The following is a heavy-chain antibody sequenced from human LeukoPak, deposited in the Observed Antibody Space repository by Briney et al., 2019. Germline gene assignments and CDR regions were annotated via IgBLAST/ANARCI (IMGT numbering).Heavy chain of an antibody. CDR3: AKRPSDYGDYVTYFDY. V-gene: IGHV3-30*18. Sequence: PGGSLRLSCAASGFSFISYGMHWVRQAPGKGLEWVGGISDDGRRKDYADSVRGRFTISRDNSKDTLYLQMNSLRAEDTAVYYCAKRPSDYGDYVTYFDYWGQGTLVTVSS. CDR1: GFSFISYG. D-gene: IGHD4-17*01. J-gene: IGHJ4*02. CDR2: ISDDGRRK.